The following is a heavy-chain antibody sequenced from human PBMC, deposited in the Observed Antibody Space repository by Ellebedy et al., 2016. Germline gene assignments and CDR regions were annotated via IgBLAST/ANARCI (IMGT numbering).Heavy chain of an antibody. CDR2: INPNSGIT. Sequence: ASVKVSXKASSYSFTGQNMHWVRQAPGQGLEWMGWINPNSGITKYAQNFQGRVTLTRDTSISTAYMELSRLRSDDTAVYYCARNLGYCGTTTCWGQGTLVTVSS. CDR1: SYSFTGQN. D-gene: IGHD2-2*01. CDR3: ARNLGYCGTTTC. V-gene: IGHV1-2*02. J-gene: IGHJ4*02.